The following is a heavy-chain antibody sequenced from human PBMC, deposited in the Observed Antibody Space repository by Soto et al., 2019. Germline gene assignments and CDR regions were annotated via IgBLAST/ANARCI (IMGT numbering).Heavy chain of an antibody. CDR3: ARIREAFDI. V-gene: IGHV3-53*04. J-gene: IGHJ3*02. CDR2: IYSGGRT. CDR1: GFTVSSNY. Sequence: EAQLVESGGGLVQPGGSLRLSCAASGFTVSSNYMSWVRQAPGKGLEWVSVIYSGGRTYYADSVKRRFTISRHNSKNTPYLNMNRLRAEDTALYYCARIREAFDIWCQGTMVTVSS.